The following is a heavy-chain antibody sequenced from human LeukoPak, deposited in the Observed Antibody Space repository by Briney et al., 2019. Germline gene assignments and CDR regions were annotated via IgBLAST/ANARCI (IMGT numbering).Heavy chain of an antibody. V-gene: IGHV4-59*01. CDR3: AREGDSSSPLDY. J-gene: IGHJ4*02. CDR2: VYYSENT. Sequence: SETLSLTCSVSGASISDYYWSWIRQPPGKGLEWIGYVYYSENTNYNPSLESRVTISVDTSKNHFSLKLSSVTAADTAVYYCAREGDSSSPLDYWGQGTLVTVSS. D-gene: IGHD6-13*01. CDR1: GASISDYY.